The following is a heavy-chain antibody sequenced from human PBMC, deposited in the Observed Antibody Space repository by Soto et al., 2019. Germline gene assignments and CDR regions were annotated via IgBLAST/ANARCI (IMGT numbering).Heavy chain of an antibody. Sequence: PSETLSLTCSISGDSVSNNYAAWNWIRQSPSGGLDWLGRTYYRSKWYNDYAISLKSRITINPDTSKNQFSLQMNSVSPEDTAVYYCARDWEGYKLESWGQGTLVTVSS. CDR2: TYYRSKWYN. D-gene: IGHD5-12*01. CDR1: GDSVSNNYAA. CDR3: ARDWEGYKLES. J-gene: IGHJ4*02. V-gene: IGHV6-1*01.